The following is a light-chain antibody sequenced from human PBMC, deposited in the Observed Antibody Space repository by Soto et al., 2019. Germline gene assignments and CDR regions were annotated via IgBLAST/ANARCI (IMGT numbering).Light chain of an antibody. CDR2: EVS. J-gene: IGLJ1*01. CDR1: SSDVGGYNY. CDR3: SSYRSSSTV. V-gene: IGLV2-14*01. Sequence: QSALTQPASVSGSPGQSITISCTGTSSDVGGYNYVSWYQQHPGKAPKLMIYEVSNRPSGVSNRFSGSKSDNTASLTISGLQAEDEADYYCSSYRSSSTVSGTGTKLTVL.